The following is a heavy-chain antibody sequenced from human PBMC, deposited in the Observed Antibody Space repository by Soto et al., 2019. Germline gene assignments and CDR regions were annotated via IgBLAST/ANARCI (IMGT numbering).Heavy chain of an antibody. CDR2: INAGNGNT. D-gene: IGHD5-18*01. J-gene: IGHJ6*02. V-gene: IGHV1-3*01. Sequence: ASVKVSCQASGSTFPSYAMHWLRQAPGQRLEWMGWINAGNGNTKYSQKFQGRVTITRDTSASTAYMELSSLRSEDTAVYYCARGGYSYGRYYYYGMDVWGQGTTVTVSS. CDR3: ARGGYSYGRYYYYGMDV. CDR1: GSTFPSYA.